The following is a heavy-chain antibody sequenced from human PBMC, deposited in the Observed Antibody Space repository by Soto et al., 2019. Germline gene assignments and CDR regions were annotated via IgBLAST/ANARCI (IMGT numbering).Heavy chain of an antibody. Sequence: GGSLRLSYAASGFTFSYYWMRWVRQAPGQGLVWVSRIHSDGSSTTYADSVKGRFTISRDNAKNTLYLQMNSLRAEDTAVYYCARGDRGAFDLWGQGTMVTVSS. V-gene: IGHV3-74*01. J-gene: IGHJ3*01. CDR1: GFTFSYYW. D-gene: IGHD2-21*02. CDR2: IHSDGSST. CDR3: ARGDRGAFDL.